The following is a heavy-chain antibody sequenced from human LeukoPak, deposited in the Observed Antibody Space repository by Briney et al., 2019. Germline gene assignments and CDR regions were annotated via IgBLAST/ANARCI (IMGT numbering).Heavy chain of an antibody. D-gene: IGHD3-22*01. CDR3: AKGDSGHDSTIRPPGAFDY. CDR2: TNWDGSTP. J-gene: IGHJ4*02. Sequence: PGGSLRLSCVASGFTFDDYAMHWVRQPPGKGLEWVCLTNWDGSTPFCADSVKGRFTISRDNSKNSLFLQMNNLKPEDTALYYCAKGDSGHDSTIRPPGAFDYWGQGTLVTVSS. CDR1: GFTFDDYA. V-gene: IGHV3-43D*03.